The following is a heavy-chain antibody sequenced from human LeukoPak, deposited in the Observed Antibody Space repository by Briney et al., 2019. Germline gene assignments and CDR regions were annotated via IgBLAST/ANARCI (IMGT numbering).Heavy chain of an antibody. V-gene: IGHV3-21*01. CDR1: GFTFSSYE. Sequence: GGSLRLSCAASGFTFSSYEMNWVRQAPGKGLEWVSSISSSSSYIYYADSVKGRFTISRDNAKNSLYLQMSSLRAEDTAVYYCARDGQQLARNDYWGQGTLVTVSS. CDR3: ARDGQQLARNDY. D-gene: IGHD6-13*01. J-gene: IGHJ4*02. CDR2: ISSSSSYI.